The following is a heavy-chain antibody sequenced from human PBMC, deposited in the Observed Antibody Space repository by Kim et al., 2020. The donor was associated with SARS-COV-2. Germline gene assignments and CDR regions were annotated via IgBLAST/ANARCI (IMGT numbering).Heavy chain of an antibody. J-gene: IGHJ4*02. D-gene: IGHD1-26*01. CDR3: ARDLTSLVGATTSPLDY. V-gene: IGHV3-20*03. Sequence: KGRFTISGDNAKNSLYLQMNSLRAEDTALYYCARDLTSLVGATTSPLDYWGQGTLVTVSS.